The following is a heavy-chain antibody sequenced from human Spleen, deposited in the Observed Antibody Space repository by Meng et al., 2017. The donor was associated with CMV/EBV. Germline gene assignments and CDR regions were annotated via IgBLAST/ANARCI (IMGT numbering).Heavy chain of an antibody. CDR3: ARTATAAGTYYFDY. J-gene: IGHJ4*02. Sequence: GESLKISCAASGFTFSSYAISWVRRAPGKGLEWVSAISNNGGRTYDADSVKGRFTISRDNSKNTLYLQMNSLRAEDTAVYYCARTATAAGTYYFDYWGQGTLVTVSS. D-gene: IGHD6-13*01. V-gene: IGHV3-23*01. CDR1: GFTFSSYA. CDR2: ISNNGGRT.